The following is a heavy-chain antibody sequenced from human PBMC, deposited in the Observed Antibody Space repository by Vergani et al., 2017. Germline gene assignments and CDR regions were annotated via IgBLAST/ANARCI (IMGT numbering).Heavy chain of an antibody. Sequence: EVQLLQSGGGVIQPGGSVRLSCAASGFTFSACPMTWVRQAPGKGLEWVSDISARYPSTYYADYVKGRFTISRDNSKNMLYLQMNSLRAEDTAVYYCARLSYDTTPYLQGGYDCWGQGTLVSVSS. D-gene: IGHD3-22*01. CDR3: ARLSYDTTPYLQGGYDC. J-gene: IGHJ4*02. V-gene: IGHV3-23*01. CDR2: ISARYPST. CDR1: GFTFSACP.